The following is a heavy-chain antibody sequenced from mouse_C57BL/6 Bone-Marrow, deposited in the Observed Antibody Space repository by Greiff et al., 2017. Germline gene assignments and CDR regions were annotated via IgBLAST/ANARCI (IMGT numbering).Heavy chain of an antibody. V-gene: IGHV5-6*01. CDR3: ERHAVLRSYFDY. CDR1: GFTFSSYG. J-gene: IGHJ2*01. CDR2: ISSGGSYT. D-gene: IGHD1-1*01. Sequence: EVQRVESGGDLVKPGGSLKLSCAASGFTFSSYGMSWVRQTPDKRLEWVATISSGGSYTYYPDSVKGRFTISRDNAKNTLYLQMSSLKSEDTAMYYCERHAVLRSYFDYWGQGTTLTVSS.